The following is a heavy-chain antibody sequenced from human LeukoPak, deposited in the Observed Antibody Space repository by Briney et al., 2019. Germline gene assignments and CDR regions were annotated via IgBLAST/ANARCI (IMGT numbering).Heavy chain of an antibody. J-gene: IGHJ4*02. Sequence: GASVKVSCKASGYTFTSYGISWVRQAPGQGLEWMGWISAYNVNTNYAQKLQGRVTMTTDTSTSTAYMELRSLRSDDTAVYYCARGGYCSSTSCYSCDYWGQGTLVTISS. D-gene: IGHD2-2*01. CDR1: GYTFTSYG. CDR3: ARGGYCSSTSCYSCDY. CDR2: ISAYNVNT. V-gene: IGHV1-18*01.